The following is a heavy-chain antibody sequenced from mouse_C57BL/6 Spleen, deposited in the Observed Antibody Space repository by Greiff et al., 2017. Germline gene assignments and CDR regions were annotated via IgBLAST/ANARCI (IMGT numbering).Heavy chain of an antibody. J-gene: IGHJ4*01. V-gene: IGHV1-82*01. CDR1: GYAFSSSW. CDR3: AREGTAQATLYAMDY. CDR2: IYPGDGDT. Sequence: QVQLQQSGPELVKPGASVKISCKASGYAFSSSWMNWVKQRPGKGLEWIGRIYPGDGDTNYNGKFKGKATLTADKSSSTAYMQLSSLTSEDSAVYVCAREGTAQATLYAMDYWGQGTSVTVSS. D-gene: IGHD3-2*02.